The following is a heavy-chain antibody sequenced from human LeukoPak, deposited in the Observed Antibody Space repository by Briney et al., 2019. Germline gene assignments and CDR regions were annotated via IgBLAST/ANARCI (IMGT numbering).Heavy chain of an antibody. D-gene: IGHD3-22*01. CDR3: ARDHHRRLYDSQARDVFDV. CDR2: INHSGST. V-gene: IGHV4-34*01. Sequence: SETLSLTCAVYGGSFSGYYWSWIRQPPGKGLEWIGEINHSGSTNYNPSLESRVTISVDTSKNQFSLKLSSVTAADTAVYYCARDHHRRLYDSQARDVFDVWGQGTMVTVSS. J-gene: IGHJ3*01. CDR1: GGSFSGYY.